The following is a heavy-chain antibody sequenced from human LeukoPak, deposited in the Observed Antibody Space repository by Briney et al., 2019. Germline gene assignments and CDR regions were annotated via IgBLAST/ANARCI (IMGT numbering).Heavy chain of an antibody. Sequence: GGSLRLSCAASGFTVSSNYMSWVRQASGKGLEWVSVIYSGGSTYYADSVKGRFTISRDNAKNSLYLQMNSLRAEDTAVYYCARVGYGGNSEHAFDIWGQGTMVTVSS. V-gene: IGHV3-53*01. CDR2: IYSGGST. CDR3: ARVGYGGNSEHAFDI. D-gene: IGHD4-23*01. CDR1: GFTVSSNY. J-gene: IGHJ3*02.